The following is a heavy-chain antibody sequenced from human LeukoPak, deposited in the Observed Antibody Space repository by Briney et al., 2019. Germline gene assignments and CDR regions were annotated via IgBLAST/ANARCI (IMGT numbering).Heavy chain of an antibody. CDR3: ARDLYYYDSSDERRGI. Sequence: GGSLRLSCAASGFTFSSYSMNWVRQAPGKGLEWVSYISSSSSTIYYADSVKGRFTISRDNAKNSLYLQMNSLRAEDTAVYYCARDLYYYDSSDERRGIWGQGTLVTVSS. CDR1: GFTFSSYS. CDR2: ISSSSSTI. J-gene: IGHJ4*02. D-gene: IGHD3-22*01. V-gene: IGHV3-48*01.